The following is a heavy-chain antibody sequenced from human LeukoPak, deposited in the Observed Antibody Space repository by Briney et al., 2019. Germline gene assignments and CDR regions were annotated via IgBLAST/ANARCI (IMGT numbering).Heavy chain of an antibody. CDR3: AKGIAAAPFDY. CDR2: ISGSGGST. CDR1: GFTFSSCA. D-gene: IGHD6-13*01. V-gene: IGHV3-23*01. Sequence: GGSLRPSCAASGFTFSSCAMSWVRQAPGKGLEWVSAISGSGGSTYYADSVKGRFTISRDNSKNTLYLQMNSLRAEDTAVYYCAKGIAAAPFDYWGQGTLVTVSS. J-gene: IGHJ4*02.